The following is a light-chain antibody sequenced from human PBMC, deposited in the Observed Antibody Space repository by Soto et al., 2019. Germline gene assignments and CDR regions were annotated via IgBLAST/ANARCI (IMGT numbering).Light chain of an antibody. Sequence: EIVLTQSPGTLSLSPGERATLSCRASQSLSRTYLAWYQQRPGQAPRLLIYGASSRATGIPDRFSGSGSGTDFTLTISRLEPEDFAVYYCQQYDSSPYTFGGGTKVEIK. CDR1: QSLSRTY. CDR2: GAS. J-gene: IGKJ4*01. CDR3: QQYDSSPYT. V-gene: IGKV3-20*01.